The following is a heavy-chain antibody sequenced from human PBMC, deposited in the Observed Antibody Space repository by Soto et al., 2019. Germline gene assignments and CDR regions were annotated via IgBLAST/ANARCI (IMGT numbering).Heavy chain of an antibody. CDR3: ATGGLSSSWHRYGLDV. CDR2: TNAYNDDT. CDR1: GYNFTSDG. Sequence: QVQLLQSGAEVRKPVASVKVSCKASGYNFTSDGINWVRQAPGLGREWRGWTNAYNDDTTYAQKFQGRVTMTTDTSTAYMELRSLRSDDTAVDYCATGGLSSSWHRYGLDVWGQGTTVTVSS. V-gene: IGHV1-18*01. J-gene: IGHJ6*02. D-gene: IGHD6-13*01.